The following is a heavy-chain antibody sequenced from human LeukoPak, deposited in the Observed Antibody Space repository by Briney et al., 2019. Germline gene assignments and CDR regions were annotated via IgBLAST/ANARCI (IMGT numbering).Heavy chain of an antibody. CDR3: ARLRWFGEFYLISALDY. CDR1: GYSFTCYW. V-gene: IGHV5-51*01. Sequence: GESLKIPCKGSGYSFTCYWIGRVRQVPGQGPEWMGLLYSGASITTYSTSFQDPVPISGDKSISTAYLQWSSLKASDTAMYYCARLRWFGEFYLISALDYWGQGTLVTVSS. D-gene: IGHD3-10*01. J-gene: IGHJ4*02. CDR2: LYSGASIT.